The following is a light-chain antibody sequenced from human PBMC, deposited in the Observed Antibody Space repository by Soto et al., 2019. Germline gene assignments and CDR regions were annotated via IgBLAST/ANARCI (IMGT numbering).Light chain of an antibody. V-gene: IGKV1-5*01. J-gene: IGKJ5*01. CDR2: DAS. CDR3: KQYNTYST. Sequence: DLQMTQSPSTLSASFGDRVTITCRASQSISRWLAWYQQKPGKAPKALIYDASTLRSGVQSRFSGGGSGTEFTLTIRSLQPDDFATYYCKQYNTYSTCGQGTRLEIK. CDR1: QSISRW.